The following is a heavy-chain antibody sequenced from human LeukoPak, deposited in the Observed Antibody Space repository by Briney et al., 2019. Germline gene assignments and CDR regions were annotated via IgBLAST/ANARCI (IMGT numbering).Heavy chain of an antibody. V-gene: IGHV3-7*01. J-gene: IGHJ4*02. CDR1: GFTFSRYW. CDR2: IRGDAGDK. D-gene: IGHD4/OR15-4a*01. CDR3: ARDVHGALDF. Sequence: GGSLRLSCAASGFTFSRYWMAWVRQAPGKGLEWVANIRGDAGDKGYADSVRDRFTISRDNGKNSLYLQMNSLTAEDTAVYYCARDVHGALDFWGQGTLVVVPS.